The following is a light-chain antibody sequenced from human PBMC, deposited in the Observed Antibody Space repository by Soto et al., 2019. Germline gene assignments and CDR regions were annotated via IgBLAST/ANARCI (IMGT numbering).Light chain of an antibody. V-gene: IGKV3-11*01. CDR1: RSVGDY. CDR2: DAS. J-gene: IGKJ4*01. CDR3: QQRSDWPLT. Sequence: EIVLAQSPATLSLSPGDIATLSCRASRSVGDYLAWYQHKPGQPPSLLIYDASNRATGIPASFSGSGSGTDFTLTISSLEPEDFAGYYCQQRSDWPLTFGGRTKVEIK.